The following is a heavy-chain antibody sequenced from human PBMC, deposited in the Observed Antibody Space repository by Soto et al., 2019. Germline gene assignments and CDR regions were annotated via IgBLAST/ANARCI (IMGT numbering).Heavy chain of an antibody. J-gene: IGHJ5*01. CDR1: GFKFDDYM. D-gene: IGHD2-15*01. CDR3: SKEGNGGYSRGS. CDR2: ISWDGDFL. V-gene: IGHV3-43*01. Sequence: GGSLRLSCLASGFKFDDYMMPWVRQAPGKGLAWLSRISWDGDFLDYADSIKGRFTVSRDNSNNCLYLHMHRLKTEATASYDGSKEGNGGYSRGSWGRRT.